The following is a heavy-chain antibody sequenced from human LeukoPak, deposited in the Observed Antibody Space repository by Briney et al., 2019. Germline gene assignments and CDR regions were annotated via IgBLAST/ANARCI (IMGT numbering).Heavy chain of an antibody. CDR2: INPNSGGT. CDR3: ARGTGLRYAFDI. CDR1: GYTFTGYY. Sequence: GSVRVSCTASGYTFTGYYMHWVRQAPGQGLEWMGWINPNSGGTNYAQKFQGRFTITRDNSNNTSYMELSRLRSDDTAVYYCARGTGLRYAFDIWGQGTIVTFSS. J-gene: IGHJ3*02. D-gene: IGHD3/OR15-3a*01. V-gene: IGHV1-2*02.